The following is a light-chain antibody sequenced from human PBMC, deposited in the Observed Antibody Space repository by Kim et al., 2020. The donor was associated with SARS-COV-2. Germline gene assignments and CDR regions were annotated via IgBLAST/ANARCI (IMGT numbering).Light chain of an antibody. J-gene: IGKJ1*01. CDR2: STS. CDR3: HQYGRSPQT. V-gene: IGKV3-20*01. Sequence: LYPGERATLSCGASQSVNTNYLAWYQQKPGQAHRLLIYSTSSRATGIPDRFSGSGSGTDFTVTISRLEPEDFAVYYCHQYGRSPQTFGQGTKVDI. CDR1: QSVNTNY.